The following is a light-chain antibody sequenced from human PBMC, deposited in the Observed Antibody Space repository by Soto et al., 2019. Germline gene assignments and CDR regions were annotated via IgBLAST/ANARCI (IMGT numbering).Light chain of an antibody. Sequence: DIQLTQSPSTLSASVGDRVTITCRASQTISSWLAWYQQKPGKAPNLLIYETSNLESGVPSRFSGSGSGTEFTLTISSLQPDDFASYYYQYYNYYRWTFGQGTKVEIK. V-gene: IGKV1-5*03. CDR2: ETS. CDR1: QTISSW. CDR3: QYYNYYRWT. J-gene: IGKJ1*01.